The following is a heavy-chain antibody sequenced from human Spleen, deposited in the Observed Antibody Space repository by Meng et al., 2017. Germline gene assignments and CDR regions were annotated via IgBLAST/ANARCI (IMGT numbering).Heavy chain of an antibody. Sequence: SWAASGFTFSSYWMHWVRQAPGKGLVWVSRINSDGSTTTYADSVKGRFTISRDNAKNTLYLQMNSLRAEDTAVYYCARGSYGPDYWGQGTLVTVSS. CDR2: INSDGSTT. CDR3: ARGSYGPDY. J-gene: IGHJ4*02. V-gene: IGHV3-74*01. CDR1: GFTFSSYW. D-gene: IGHD5-18*01.